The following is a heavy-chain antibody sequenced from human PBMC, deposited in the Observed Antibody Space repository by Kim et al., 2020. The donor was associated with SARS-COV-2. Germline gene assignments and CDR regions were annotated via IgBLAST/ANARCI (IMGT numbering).Heavy chain of an antibody. CDR3: ARDIVTTGVFAY. V-gene: IGHV1-18*01. CDR1: GYRFSSYG. D-gene: IGHD5-12*01. J-gene: IGHJ4*02. CDR2: ISTYTGDT. Sequence: ASVKVSCKASGYRFSSYGINWVRQAPGQGLEWMGWISTYTGDTNYAQKFQGRVSMTTETSTSTAYMELRSLRSDDTAVYYCARDIVTTGVFAYWGQGTRVTVSS.